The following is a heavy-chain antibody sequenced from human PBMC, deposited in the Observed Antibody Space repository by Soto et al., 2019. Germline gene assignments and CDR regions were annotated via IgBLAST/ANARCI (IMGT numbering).Heavy chain of an antibody. Sequence: QVQLVQSGAEVKKPGASVKVSCKASGYTFTSYGISWVRQAPGQGLEWMGWISAYNGNTNYAQKLQGRVTMTTDTSTSTAYMELRSLRSGDTAVYYCARSTPPSKDIVVPPREWLVRDYFDYWGQGTLVTVSS. CDR3: ARSTPPSKDIVVPPREWLVRDYFDY. J-gene: IGHJ4*02. D-gene: IGHD2-2*01. V-gene: IGHV1-18*01. CDR1: GYTFTSYG. CDR2: ISAYNGNT.